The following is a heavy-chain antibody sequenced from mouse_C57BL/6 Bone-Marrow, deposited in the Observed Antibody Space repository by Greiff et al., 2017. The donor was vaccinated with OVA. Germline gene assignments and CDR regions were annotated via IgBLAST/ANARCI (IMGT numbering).Heavy chain of an antibody. J-gene: IGHJ4*01. CDR2: IHPNSGST. D-gene: IGHD2-2*01. V-gene: IGHV1-64*01. CDR1: GYTFTSYW. CDR3: ARSRSTMGTTKAMDY. Sequence: QVQLQQSGAELVKPGASVKLSCKASGYTFTSYWMHWVKQRPGQGLEWIGMIHPNSGSTNYNEKFKSKATLTVDKSSSTAYMQLSSLTSEDSAVYYGARSRSTMGTTKAMDYWGQGTSVTVSS.